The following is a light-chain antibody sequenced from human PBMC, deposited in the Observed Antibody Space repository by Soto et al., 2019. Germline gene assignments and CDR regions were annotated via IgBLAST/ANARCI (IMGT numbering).Light chain of an antibody. CDR2: EVN. CDR3: CSSGGSPTYV. J-gene: IGLJ1*01. V-gene: IGLV2-23*02. Sequence: QSVLTQPASGSGSPGQSITISCTGTSXNVGSYKLVSWYQQHPGKAPKLMIFEVNKRPSGVSNRFSGSKSGNTASLTISGLKFEDEADYYCCSSGGSPTYVFGTGTKVTVL. CDR1: SXNVGSYKL.